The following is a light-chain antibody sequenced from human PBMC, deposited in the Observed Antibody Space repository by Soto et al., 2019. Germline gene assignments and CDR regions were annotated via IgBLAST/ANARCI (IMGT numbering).Light chain of an antibody. V-gene: IGKV1-12*01. CDR2: AAS. Sequence: DIHMTQSPSSVSASVGDSVTFTCRASRDIRSWLAWYQQKPGKAPKLLLYAASILQSGVPSRFSGSGSGTEFTLTISSLQTEDFATYACHQANSLPLTFGGRTKVEIK. CDR1: RDIRSW. CDR3: HQANSLPLT. J-gene: IGKJ4*01.